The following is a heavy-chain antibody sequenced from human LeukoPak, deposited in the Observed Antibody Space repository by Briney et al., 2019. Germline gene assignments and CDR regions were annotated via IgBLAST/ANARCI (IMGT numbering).Heavy chain of an antibody. Sequence: ASVKVSCKASGYTFTSCFMHWVRQAPGQGLEWMGIINPSGGGISYAQKFQGRVTMTRDTSTSTVYMELSSLRSEDTAVYYCARDPPNCSSPSCYGSGAFDIWGQGTMVTVSS. CDR3: ARDPPNCSSPSCYGSGAFDI. CDR1: GYTFTSCF. CDR2: INPSGGGI. J-gene: IGHJ3*02. D-gene: IGHD2-2*01. V-gene: IGHV1-46*01.